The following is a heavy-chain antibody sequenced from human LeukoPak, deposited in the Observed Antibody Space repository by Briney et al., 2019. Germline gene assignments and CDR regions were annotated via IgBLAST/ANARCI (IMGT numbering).Heavy chain of an antibody. CDR1: GYSFTSYW. CDR3: ARHSFKLFSSWYDPFDY. D-gene: IGHD6-13*01. J-gene: IGHJ4*02. V-gene: IGHV5-51*01. CDR2: IYPGDSDT. Sequence: GESLKISCKGSGYSFTSYWIGWVRQMPGKGLEWMGIIYPGDSDTRYSPSFQGQVTISADKSISTAYLQWSSLKASDTAMYYCARHSFKLFSSWYDPFDYWGQGTLVTVSS.